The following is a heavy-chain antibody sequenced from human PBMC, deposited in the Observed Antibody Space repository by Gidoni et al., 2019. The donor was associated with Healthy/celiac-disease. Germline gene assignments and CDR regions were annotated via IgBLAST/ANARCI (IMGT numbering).Heavy chain of an antibody. J-gene: IGHJ3*02. CDR2: IYYSGST. Sequence: QLQLQESGPGLVKPSETLSLTCTVSGGSIRSSSYYCGWIRQPPGKGLEWLGSIYYSGSTYYNPSLKSRVTISVDTSKNQFSLKLSSVTAADTAVYYCARSPVYYDSSGYHHDAFDIWGQGTMVTVSS. CDR1: GGSIRSSSYY. D-gene: IGHD3-22*01. V-gene: IGHV4-39*01. CDR3: ARSPVYYDSSGYHHDAFDI.